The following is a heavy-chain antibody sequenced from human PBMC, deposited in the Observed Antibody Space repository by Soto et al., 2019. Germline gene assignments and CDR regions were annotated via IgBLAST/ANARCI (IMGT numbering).Heavy chain of an antibody. Sequence: QVQLQESGPGLVKPSGTLSLTCAVSGASISERNWWSWVRQPPGKGLEWMGEIYHSGTNNYKPSLNSRVTISIDRPMNQLSLQLSSVTAPYLAVYYCAWHIGVTATRGFDYWGQGALVTVSS. CDR2: IYHSGTN. CDR1: GASISERNW. CDR3: AWHIGVTATRGFDY. J-gene: IGHJ4*02. V-gene: IGHV4-4*02. D-gene: IGHD2-21*02.